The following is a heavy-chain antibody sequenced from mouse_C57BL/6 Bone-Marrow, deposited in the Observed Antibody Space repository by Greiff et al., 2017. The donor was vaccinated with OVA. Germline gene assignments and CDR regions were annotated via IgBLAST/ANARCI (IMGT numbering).Heavy chain of an antibody. CDR1: GYTFTSYG. CDR2: IYPRSGNT. CDR3: ARCGGYRPY. Sequence: QVHVKQSGAELARPGASVKLSCKASGYTFTSYGISWVKQRTGQGLEWIGEIYPRSGNTYYNEKFKGKATLTADKSSSTAYMELRSLTSEDSAVYFCARCGGYRPYWGQGTTLTVSS. J-gene: IGHJ2*01. V-gene: IGHV1-81*01. D-gene: IGHD1-1*02.